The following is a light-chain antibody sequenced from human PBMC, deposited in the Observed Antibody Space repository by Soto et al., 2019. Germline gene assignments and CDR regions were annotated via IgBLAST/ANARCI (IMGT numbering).Light chain of an antibody. Sequence: EIVLTQSPDTLSLSPGEGATLSCWATQNVARRKLAWYQHRPGQSPRLLISGASTRAADTPDRFSGSGSGAEFTLTISRLETEDFAVYYCHQYGSSQTYSFGQGTRLEIK. V-gene: IGKV3-20*01. J-gene: IGKJ2*03. CDR3: HQYGSSQTYS. CDR1: QNVARRK. CDR2: GAS.